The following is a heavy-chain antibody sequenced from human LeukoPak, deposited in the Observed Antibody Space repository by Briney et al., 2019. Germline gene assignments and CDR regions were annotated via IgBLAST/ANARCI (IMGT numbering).Heavy chain of an antibody. Sequence: GGSLRLSCAASGFTFSSYSMNWVRQAPGKGLEGVSSISSSSSYIDYADSVKGRFTISRDNAKNSLYLQMNSLRAEDTAVYYCARPGGYCSGGSCYSLWDTAMAASFDYWGQGTLVTVSS. CDR2: ISSSSSYI. D-gene: IGHD2-15*01. CDR3: ARPGGYCSGGSCYSLWDTAMAASFDY. CDR1: GFTFSSYS. J-gene: IGHJ4*02. V-gene: IGHV3-21*01.